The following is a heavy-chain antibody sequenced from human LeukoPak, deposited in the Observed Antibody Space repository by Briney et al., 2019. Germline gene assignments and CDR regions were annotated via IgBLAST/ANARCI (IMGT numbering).Heavy chain of an antibody. J-gene: IGHJ6*03. CDR2: IYHSGST. V-gene: IGHV4-38-2*02. CDR3: ARGMDYYDSSGYYYHYYYYMDV. Sequence: SETLSLTCTVSGYSISSGYYWDWIRQPPGKGLEWIGSIYHSGSTYYNPSLKSRVTISVDTSKNQFSLKLSSVTAADTAVYYCARGMDYYDSSGYYYHYYYYMDVWGKGTTVTVSS. CDR1: GYSISSGYY. D-gene: IGHD3-22*01.